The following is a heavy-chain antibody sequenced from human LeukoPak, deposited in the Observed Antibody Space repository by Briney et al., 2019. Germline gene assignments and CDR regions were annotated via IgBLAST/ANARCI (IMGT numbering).Heavy chain of an antibody. V-gene: IGHV4-34*01. CDR2: INHSGST. CDR3: ARRESGSYDFWSGQLPAPFDY. CDR1: GGSFSGYY. D-gene: IGHD3-3*01. Sequence: SETLSLTCAVYGGSFSGYYWSWIRQPPGKGLEWIGEINHSGSTNYNPSLKSRVTISVDTSKNQFSLKLSSVTAADTAVYYCARRESGSYDFWSGQLPAPFDYWGQGTLVTVSS. J-gene: IGHJ4*02.